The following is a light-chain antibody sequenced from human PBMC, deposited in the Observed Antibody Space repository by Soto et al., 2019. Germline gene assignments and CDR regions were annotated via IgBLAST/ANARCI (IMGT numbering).Light chain of an antibody. V-gene: IGLV1-51*01. CDR1: SSNIGGNS. CDR3: GSWDSSLSAYV. J-gene: IGLJ1*01. CDR2: DDN. Sequence: QSVLTQPPSASGTPGQKVTISCSGSSSNIGGNSVSWYQQLPGTAPKLLIYDDNKRPSGIPDRFSGSKSGTSATLGITGFQTGDEADYYCGSWDSSLSAYVFGTGTKVNVL.